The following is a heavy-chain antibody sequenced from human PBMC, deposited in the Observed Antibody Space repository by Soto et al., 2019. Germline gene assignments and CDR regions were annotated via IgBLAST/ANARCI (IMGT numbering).Heavy chain of an antibody. Sequence: GGTLRLSCAASGFTVSSNYMSWVRQAPGKGLEWVSVIYSGGSTYYADSVEGRFTISRDNAKNSLYLQMNSLRAEDTAVYYCASSIVGATRFDYWGQGTLVTVSS. D-gene: IGHD1-26*01. CDR2: IYSGGST. CDR1: GFTVSSNY. V-gene: IGHV3-53*01. CDR3: ASSIVGATRFDY. J-gene: IGHJ4*02.